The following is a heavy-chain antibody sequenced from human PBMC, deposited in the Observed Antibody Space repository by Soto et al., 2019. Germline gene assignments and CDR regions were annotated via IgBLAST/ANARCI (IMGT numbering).Heavy chain of an antibody. CDR3: ARTVYCDNDCFSFDS. J-gene: IGHJ4*02. CDR2: IFHSGTT. CDR1: GDSISSGDW. V-gene: IGHV4-4*02. Sequence: QVQLQESGPGLVRPSGTLSLTCAVSGDSISSGDWWAWARQAPGERLEWIGEIFHSGTTNYNPSLKSRVTISVDKSKNPFYLKLSSVTAADTAVYYCARTVYCDNDCFSFDSWGQGTLVTVSS. D-gene: IGHD2-21*02.